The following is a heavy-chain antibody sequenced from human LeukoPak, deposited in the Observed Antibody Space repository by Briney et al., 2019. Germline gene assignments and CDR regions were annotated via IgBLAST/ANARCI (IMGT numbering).Heavy chain of an antibody. CDR1: GGSISSSSYY. CDR2: IYYSGST. CDR3: ARQGGYYDSSGYPPFDY. D-gene: IGHD3-22*01. V-gene: IGHV4-39*01. Sequence: SETLSLTCTVSGGSISSSSYYWGWIRQPPGKGLEWIGSIYYSGSTYYNPSLKSRVTISVDTSKNQFSLKLSSVTAADTAVYYCARQGGYYDSSGYPPFDYWGQGTLVTVPS. J-gene: IGHJ4*02.